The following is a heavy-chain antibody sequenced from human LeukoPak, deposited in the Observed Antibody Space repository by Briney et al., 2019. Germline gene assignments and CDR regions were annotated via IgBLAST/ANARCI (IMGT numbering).Heavy chain of an antibody. CDR1: GGSFSGYY. Sequence: KSSEILSHTCAVYGGSFSGYYWSWIRQPPGKGLEWIGEINHSGSTNYNPSLKSRVTISVDTSKNQFSLKLSSVTAADTAVYYCARVGYNWNDQMGYYYYGMDVWGQGTTVTVSS. CDR3: ARVGYNWNDQMGYYYYGMDV. V-gene: IGHV4-34*01. J-gene: IGHJ6*02. D-gene: IGHD1-1*01. CDR2: INHSGST.